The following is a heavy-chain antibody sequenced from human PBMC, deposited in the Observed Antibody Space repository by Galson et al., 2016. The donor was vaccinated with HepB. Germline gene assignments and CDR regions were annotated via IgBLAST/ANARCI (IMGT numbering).Heavy chain of an antibody. D-gene: IGHD3-22*01. J-gene: IGHJ4*02. CDR2: ISDNGGST. CDR1: GFTFDTFT. CDR3: ARDHAGLYDNSGSYFDA. V-gene: IGHV3-30-3*01. Sequence: SLRLSCAASGFTFDTFTLHWVRQSPGKGLEWVAVISDNGGSTLYAESVQGRFIISRDNSKNTVYLQMRSLRVEDTAVYYCARDHAGLYDNSGSYFDAWGQGTLVTVSS.